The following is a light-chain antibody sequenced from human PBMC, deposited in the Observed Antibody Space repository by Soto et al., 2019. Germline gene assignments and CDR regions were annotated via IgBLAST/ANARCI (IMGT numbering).Light chain of an antibody. CDR1: QSVSSY. J-gene: IGKJ3*01. V-gene: IGKV3-11*01. CDR3: QQRSNWLFT. CDR2: DVS. Sequence: EIVLIQSPATLSLSPGERATLSCRASQSVSSYLAWYQQKPGQAPRLLMYDVSNMATGIPARFSGSGSGTDFTLTISSLEPEDSAVYYCQQRSNWLFTFGPGTRVDIK.